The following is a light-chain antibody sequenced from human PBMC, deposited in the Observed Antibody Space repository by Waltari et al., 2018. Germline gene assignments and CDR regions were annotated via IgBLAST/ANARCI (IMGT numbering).Light chain of an antibody. CDR2: KAS. J-gene: IGKJ1*01. Sequence: LSASVGDRVTITCRASQSLSNWLAWYQQKPGKAPKVLIYKASTLESGVPSRFSGSGSGTEFTLTIISLQPDDFATYYCQQYRNLWTFGQGTKVEIK. V-gene: IGKV1-5*03. CDR3: QQYRNLWT. CDR1: QSLSNW.